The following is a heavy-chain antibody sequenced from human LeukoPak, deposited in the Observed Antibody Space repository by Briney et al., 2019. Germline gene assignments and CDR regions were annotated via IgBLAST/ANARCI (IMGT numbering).Heavy chain of an antibody. V-gene: IGHV3-74*01. CDR3: ARDTVPYSSSWLTHYYYYGMDV. J-gene: IGHJ6*02. D-gene: IGHD6-13*01. CDR2: INPDGTTT. CDR1: GFTFSTYW. Sequence: PGGSLRLSCAASGFTFSTYWMHWVRQAPGKGLVWVSRINPDGTTTSYADSVKGRFTISRDNAKDTVYLQMNSLRAEDTAVYYCARDTVPYSSSWLTHYYYYGMDVWGQGTTVTVSS.